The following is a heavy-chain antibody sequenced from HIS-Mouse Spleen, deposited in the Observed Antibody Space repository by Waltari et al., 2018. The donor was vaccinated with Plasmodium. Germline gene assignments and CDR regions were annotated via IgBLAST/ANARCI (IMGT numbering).Heavy chain of an antibody. V-gene: IGHV4-39*01. CDR3: ARRGGSYYYFDY. D-gene: IGHD1-26*01. J-gene: IGHJ4*02. CDR2: IYYSGST. CDR1: GGSISSSSYY. Sequence: QLQLQESGPGLVKPSETLSLTCTVSGGSISSSSYYWGWIRQPPGKGLAWIGSIYYSGSTYYNPSLKSRGTISVDTSKNQFSLKLSSVTAADTAVYDCARRGGSYYYFDYWGQGTLVTVSS.